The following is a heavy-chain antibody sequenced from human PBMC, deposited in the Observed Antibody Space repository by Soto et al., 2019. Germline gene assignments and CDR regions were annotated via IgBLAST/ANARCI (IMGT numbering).Heavy chain of an antibody. D-gene: IGHD3-10*01. CDR3: ARSSKWGSGSYNYYYGMDV. CDR1: GDKCANFG. Sequence: NGLGDKCANFGVRRVLQKNGKGLEWMGIIYPGDSDTRYSPSFQGQVTISADKSISTAYLQWSSLKASDTAMYYCARSSKWGSGSYNYYYGMDVWGQGTTVTVSS. CDR2: IYPGDSDT. V-gene: IGHV5-51*01. J-gene: IGHJ6*02.